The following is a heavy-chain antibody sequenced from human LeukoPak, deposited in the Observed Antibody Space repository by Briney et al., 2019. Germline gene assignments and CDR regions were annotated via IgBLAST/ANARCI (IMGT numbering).Heavy chain of an antibody. J-gene: IGHJ2*01. V-gene: IGHV3-30*04. Sequence: GKSLRLSCAVSGFTFSSSPFHWVRQAPGKGLEWVAAISTDGSYKYHGDSVKGRFTISRDNPMNTLYLQMNGPRPDDTAVYYCARSLIPGRWYFDLWGRGTLVTVSS. CDR2: ISTDGSYK. CDR1: GFTFSSSP. D-gene: IGHD3-16*01. CDR3: ARSLIPGRWYFDL.